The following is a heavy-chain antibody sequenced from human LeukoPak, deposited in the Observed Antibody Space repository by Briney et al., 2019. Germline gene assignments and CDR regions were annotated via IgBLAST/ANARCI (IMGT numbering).Heavy chain of an antibody. CDR1: GYSIRSGHY. CDR2: IYHSGRT. Sequence: PSETLSLTRSVSGYSIRSGHYWGWIRQPPGKGLEWIGSIYHSGRTYYNPSLESRDTISVDTSKNQFSLKLSSVTAADTAVYYCARSSSSWYNWFDPWGQGTLVTVSS. J-gene: IGHJ5*02. CDR3: ARSSSSWYNWFDP. D-gene: IGHD6-13*01. V-gene: IGHV4-38-2*02.